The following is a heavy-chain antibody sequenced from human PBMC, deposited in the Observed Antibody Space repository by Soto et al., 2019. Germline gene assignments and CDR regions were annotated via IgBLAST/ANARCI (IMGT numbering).Heavy chain of an antibody. Sequence: GGSLRLSCAASGFTFSSYAMSWVRQAPGKGLEWVSAISGSGGSTYYADSVKGRFTISRDNSKNTLYLQMNSLRAEDTAVYYCAKDRVSTVVVITVWGAFDIWGQGTMVTVS. CDR3: AKDRVSTVVVITVWGAFDI. CDR1: GFTFSSYA. D-gene: IGHD3-22*01. J-gene: IGHJ3*02. V-gene: IGHV3-23*01. CDR2: ISGSGGST.